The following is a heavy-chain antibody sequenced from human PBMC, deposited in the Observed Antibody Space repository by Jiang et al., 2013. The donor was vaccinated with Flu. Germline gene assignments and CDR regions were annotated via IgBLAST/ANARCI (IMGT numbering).Heavy chain of an antibody. CDR3: ARAEGRCSSTSCYTGEAY. D-gene: IGHD2-2*02. Sequence: SCKASGGTFSSYAISWVRQAPGQGLEWMGGIIPIFGTANYAQKFQGRVTITADESTSTAYMELSSLRSEDTAVYYCARAEGRCSSTSCYTGEAYWGQGTLVTVSS. CDR1: GGTFSSYA. J-gene: IGHJ4*02. CDR2: IIPIFGTA. V-gene: IGHV1-69*01.